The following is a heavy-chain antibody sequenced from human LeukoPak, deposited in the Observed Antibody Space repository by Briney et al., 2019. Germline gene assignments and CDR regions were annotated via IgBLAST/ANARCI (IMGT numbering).Heavy chain of an antibody. CDR3: ARHNSYGYYYYYYYYMDV. V-gene: IGHV4-38-2*01. J-gene: IGHJ6*03. Sequence: SETLSLTCAVSGYSISSGYYWGWIRQPPGKGLEWIGSIYHSGSTYYNPSLNSRVTISVDKSKNEFSLKLSSVPAADTAVYYCARHNSYGYYYYYYYYMDVWGKGTTVTVSS. D-gene: IGHD5-18*01. CDR1: GYSISSGYY. CDR2: IYHSGST.